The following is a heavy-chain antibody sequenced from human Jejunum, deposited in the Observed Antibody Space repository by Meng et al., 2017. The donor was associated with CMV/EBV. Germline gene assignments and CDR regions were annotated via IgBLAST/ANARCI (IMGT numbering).Heavy chain of an antibody. D-gene: IGHD2-8*01. CDR2: ISGNGGTT. J-gene: IGHJ6*02. V-gene: IGHV3-23*01. CDR3: ARDRYCMNSVCHAPASYYYGMDV. Sequence: MNWVRQAPGKGLEWVSGISGNGGTTYYADSVKGRFTISRDNSENTLFLQMNNLRAEDTAVYYCARDRYCMNSVCHAPASYYYGMDVWGQGTTVTVSS.